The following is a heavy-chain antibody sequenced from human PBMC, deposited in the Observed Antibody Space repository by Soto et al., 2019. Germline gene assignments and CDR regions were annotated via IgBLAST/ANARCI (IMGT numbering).Heavy chain of an antibody. CDR1: AFTVSGNY. J-gene: IGHJ6*03. D-gene: IGHD3-9*01. CDR3: ARASRGPYHDILTGYPRPFYYYYMDV. Sequence: EVQLVESGGGLVQPGGSLRLSCADSAFTVSGNYMSWVRHAPGKGLEWVSVIYSGGSTYYADSVKGRFTISRDNSKNTLYLQMNSLRAEDTAVYYCARASRGPYHDILTGYPRPFYYYYMDVWGKGTTVTVSS. CDR2: IYSGGST. V-gene: IGHV3-66*01.